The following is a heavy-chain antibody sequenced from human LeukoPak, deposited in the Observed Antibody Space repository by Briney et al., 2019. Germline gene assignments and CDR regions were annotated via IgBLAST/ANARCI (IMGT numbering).Heavy chain of an antibody. V-gene: IGHV1-2*02. J-gene: IGHJ4*02. CDR2: INPNSGGT. Sequence: ASVKASCKASGYTFTGYYMHWVRQAPGQGLEWMGWINPNSGGTNYAQKFQGRVTMTRDTSISTAYMELSRLRSDDTAVYYCARDHPGIAAAGTFDYWGQGTLVTVSS. CDR1: GYTFTGYY. D-gene: IGHD6-13*01. CDR3: ARDHPGIAAAGTFDY.